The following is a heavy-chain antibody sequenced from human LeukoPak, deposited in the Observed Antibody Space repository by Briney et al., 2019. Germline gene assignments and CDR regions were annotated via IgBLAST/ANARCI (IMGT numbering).Heavy chain of an antibody. V-gene: IGHV1-18*04. J-gene: IGHJ5*02. CDR1: GYIFTGYY. D-gene: IGHD6-13*01. CDR2: ISAYNGNA. CDR3: ARQAAAGTGGWFDP. Sequence: ASVKVSCKASGYIFTGYYIHWVRQVPGQGLEWMGWISAYNGNANYAQKLQGRVTMTTDTSTSTAYMELRSLRSDDTAVYYCARQAAAGTGGWFDPWGQGTLVTVSS.